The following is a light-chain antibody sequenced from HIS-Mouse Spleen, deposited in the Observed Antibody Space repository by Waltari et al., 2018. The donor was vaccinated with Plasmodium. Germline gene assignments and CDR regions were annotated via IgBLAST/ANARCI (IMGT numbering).Light chain of an antibody. CDR3: YSTDSSGNHRV. Sequence: SYELTPPPSVSVSPGQTARITCPGDALPKQYAYWYQQKSGQAPVLVIYEDSKRPSGTPERFSGSSSGTMATLTISGAQVEDEADYYCYSTDSSGNHRVFGGGTKLTVL. CDR1: ALPKQY. J-gene: IGLJ3*02. CDR2: EDS. V-gene: IGLV3-10*01.